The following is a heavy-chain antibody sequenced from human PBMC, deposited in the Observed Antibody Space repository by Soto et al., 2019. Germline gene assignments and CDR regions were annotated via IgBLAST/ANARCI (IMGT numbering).Heavy chain of an antibody. CDR2: ISAYNGNT. Sequence: GASVKVSCKASGYTFTSYGISWVRQAPGQGLEWMGWISAYNGNTNYAQKLQGRVTMTTDTSTSTAYMELRSLRSDDTAVYYCARVGGGGYCSGGSCYLAYYYYYGMDVWG. D-gene: IGHD2-15*01. CDR1: GYTFTSYG. V-gene: IGHV1-18*01. J-gene: IGHJ6*02. CDR3: ARVGGGGYCSGGSCYLAYYYYYGMDV.